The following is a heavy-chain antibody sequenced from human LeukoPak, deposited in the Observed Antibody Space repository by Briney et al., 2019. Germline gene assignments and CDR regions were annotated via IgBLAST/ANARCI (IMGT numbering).Heavy chain of an antibody. CDR2: INPNSGGT. V-gene: IGHV1-2*02. Sequence: ASVKVSCKASGYTFTGYYMHWVRQAPGQGLEWMGWINPNSGGTIYAQKFQGRVTMTEDTSTDTAYMELSSLRSEDTAVYYCATKYSSGWYATYFDYWGQGTLVTVSS. CDR1: GYTFTGYY. CDR3: ATKYSSGWYATYFDY. J-gene: IGHJ4*02. D-gene: IGHD6-19*01.